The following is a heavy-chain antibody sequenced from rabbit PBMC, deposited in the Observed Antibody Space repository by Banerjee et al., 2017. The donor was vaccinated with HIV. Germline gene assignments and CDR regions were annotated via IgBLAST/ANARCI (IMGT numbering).Heavy chain of an antibody. D-gene: IGHD6-1*01. V-gene: IGHV1S40*01. J-gene: IGHJ4*01. Sequence: QSLEESGGGLVQPGGSLKLSCKASGIDFSTYAINWVRQAPGKGLEWIACIYAGSSGSTYYASWVNGRFTISKTSSTTVTLQMTSLTAADTATYFCVRSTGYGGYGFATGFDLWVPGTLVTVS. CDR3: VRSTGYGGYGFATGFDL. CDR2: IYAGSSGST. CDR1: GIDFSTYA.